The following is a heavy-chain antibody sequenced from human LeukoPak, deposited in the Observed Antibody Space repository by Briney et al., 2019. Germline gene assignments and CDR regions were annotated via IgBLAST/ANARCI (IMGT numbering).Heavy chain of an antibody. CDR1: GFTCSIYW. V-gene: IGHV3-7*01. Sequence: GGSLRLSCAASGFTCSIYWMSWVRQAPGKGLEWVPNIKQDGSDEYYVYSVKGRFTISRDNAKNSLYLQMNSLRAEDTAVYYCARDSPHYYDSSGYWFDPWGQGTLVTVS. J-gene: IGHJ5*02. CDR3: ARDSPHYYDSSGYWFDP. D-gene: IGHD3-22*01. CDR2: IKQDGSDE.